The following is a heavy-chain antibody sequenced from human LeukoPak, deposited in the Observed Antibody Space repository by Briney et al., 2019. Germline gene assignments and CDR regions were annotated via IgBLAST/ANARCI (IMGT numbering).Heavy chain of an antibody. CDR1: GFTFSSYG. Sequence: GGSLRLSCAASGFTFSSYGMHWVRQAPGKGLEWVAVIWYDGSNKYYADSVKGRFTISRDNSKNTLYLQMNSLRAEDTAVYYCARDHSTKDYYYGMDVWGQGTTVTVSS. D-gene: IGHD1-1*01. V-gene: IGHV3-33*01. CDR2: IWYDGSNK. J-gene: IGHJ6*02. CDR3: ARDHSTKDYYYGMDV.